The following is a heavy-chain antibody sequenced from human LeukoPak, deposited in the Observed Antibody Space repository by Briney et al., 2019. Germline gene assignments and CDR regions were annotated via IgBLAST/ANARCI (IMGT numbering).Heavy chain of an antibody. CDR2: IYSGGDT. CDR1: GFTVNSNY. V-gene: IGHV3-53*01. Sequence: GGSLRLSCAASGFTVNSNYMSWVRQAPGKGLEWVSVIYSGGDTYYADSVKGRFTISRDNSKNTLYLQMNSLRAEDTAVYYCARARGWSVYGMDVWGQGTTVTVSS. D-gene: IGHD6-19*01. J-gene: IGHJ6*02. CDR3: ARARGWSVYGMDV.